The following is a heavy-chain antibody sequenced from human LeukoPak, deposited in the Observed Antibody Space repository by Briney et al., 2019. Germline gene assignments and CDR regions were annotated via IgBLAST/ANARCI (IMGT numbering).Heavy chain of an antibody. V-gene: IGHV1-2*02. CDR1: GYTFTGYY. J-gene: IGHJ4*02. CDR2: INPSSGGT. D-gene: IGHD2-8*01. CDR3: VRGRFCTNGVCPYDFDN. Sequence: ASVKVSCKASGYTFTGYYMHWVRQAPGQGLEWMGWINPSSGGTNYAQQFQGRVTMTKDTSISTAYMELSRLTSDDTTVYYCVRGRFCTNGVCPYDFDNWGQGTLVTVSS.